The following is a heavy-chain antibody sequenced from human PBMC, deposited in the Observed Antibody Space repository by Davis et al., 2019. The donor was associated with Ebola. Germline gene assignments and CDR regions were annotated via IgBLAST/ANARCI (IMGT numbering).Heavy chain of an antibody. Sequence: GGSLRLSCAASGFTFSSYAMSWFRQAPGKGLQWVSSISVGAGSTFYADSVKGRFTISRDNSKNTLFLQMSSLRAEDTATYFCANMLGYYYFDYWGQGTLVTVSS. V-gene: IGHV3-23*01. CDR3: ANMLGYYYFDY. CDR2: ISVGAGST. J-gene: IGHJ4*02. D-gene: IGHD3-16*01. CDR1: GFTFSSYA.